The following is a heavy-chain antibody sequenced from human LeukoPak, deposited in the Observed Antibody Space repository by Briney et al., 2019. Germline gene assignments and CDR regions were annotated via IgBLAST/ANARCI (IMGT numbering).Heavy chain of an antibody. CDR3: ARHLGLGSCFDY. V-gene: IGHV4-38-2*01. D-gene: IGHD7-27*01. CDR2: IYHSGST. CDR1: GYSISSGYY. Sequence: PSETLSFTCAGSGYSISSGYYWGWIRQPPGKGLEWIGSIYHSGSTYYNPSLKSRVTISVDTSKNQFSLKLRSVTAADTAVYYCARHLGLGSCFDYWGQRTQVTVFS. J-gene: IGHJ4*02.